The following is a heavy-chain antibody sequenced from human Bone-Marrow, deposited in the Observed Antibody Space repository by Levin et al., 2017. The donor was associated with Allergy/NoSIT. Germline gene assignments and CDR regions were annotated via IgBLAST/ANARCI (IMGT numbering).Heavy chain of an antibody. CDR3: AKEGGSDSETSKFSFDF. CDR2: ISYDGSVD. J-gene: IGHJ4*01. Sequence: PGGSLRLSCAASGFTFSNYGIHWVRQAPGKGLEWVSVISYDGSVDYYADSVKGRFTISRDNSKNTMYLQMNSLRPEDSAVYYCAKEGGSDSETSKFSFDFWGHGTLVTVAS. CDR1: GFTFSNYG. D-gene: IGHD2-21*01. V-gene: IGHV3-30*18.